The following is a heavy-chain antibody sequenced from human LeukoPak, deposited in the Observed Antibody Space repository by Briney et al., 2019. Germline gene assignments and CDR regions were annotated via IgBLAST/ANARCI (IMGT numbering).Heavy chain of an antibody. Sequence: PSETLSLTCTVSGGFISSSSAYWGWIRQPPGKGLEWIGSIYYSKNTYYNPSLKSRVTISADTSKNQSSLTLGSVSATDTAVYYCVSPRGFSYGYFDYWGQGTLVTVSS. CDR2: IYYSKNT. D-gene: IGHD5-18*01. V-gene: IGHV4-39*01. CDR1: GGFISSSSAY. CDR3: VSPRGFSYGYFDY. J-gene: IGHJ4*02.